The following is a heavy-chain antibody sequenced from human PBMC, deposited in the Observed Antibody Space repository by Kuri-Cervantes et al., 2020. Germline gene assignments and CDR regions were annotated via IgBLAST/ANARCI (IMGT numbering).Heavy chain of an antibody. CDR3: ARSRPSSCFDY. Sequence: GGSLRLSCAASGFTFSNYWMSWVRQAPGKGLEWVAVISYDGSNKYYADSVKGRFTISRDNSKNTLYLQMNSLRAEDTAVYYCARSRPSSCFDYWGQGTLVTVSS. D-gene: IGHD6-13*01. CDR2: ISYDGSNK. CDR1: GFTFSNYW. V-gene: IGHV3-30*03. J-gene: IGHJ4*02.